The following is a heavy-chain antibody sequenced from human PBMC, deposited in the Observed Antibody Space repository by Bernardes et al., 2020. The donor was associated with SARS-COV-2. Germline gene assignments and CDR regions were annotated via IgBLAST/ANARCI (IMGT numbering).Heavy chain of an antibody. CDR1: GGSFSGYY. CDR3: ARGLYYDSSGLRVGVIGY. D-gene: IGHD3-22*01. Sequence: SETLSLTCAVYGGSFSGYYWSWIRQPPGKGLEWIWEINHSGSTNYNPSLKSRGTITVDTSKNQFSLKLSSVTAADTAVYYCARGLYYDSSGLRVGVIGYWGQRALVTVSS. V-gene: IGHV4-34*01. CDR2: INHSGST. J-gene: IGHJ4*02.